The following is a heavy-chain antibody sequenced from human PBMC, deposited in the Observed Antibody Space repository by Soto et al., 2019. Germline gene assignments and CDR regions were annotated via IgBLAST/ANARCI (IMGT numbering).Heavy chain of an antibody. CDR1: GYTFIDYY. CDR3: ARESVALTKDFDY. CDR2: INPKGGGT. J-gene: IGHJ4*02. D-gene: IGHD2-21*02. V-gene: IGHV1-2*04. Sequence: QVQLLQSGAEVKKPGASVKVSCKASGYTFIDYYMHWVQQTPGQGPEWMGCINPKGGGTKYAQKFQDWVTMTWDTSIRTAYMELNRLRSDDTAVYYCARESVALTKDFDYWGQGTLVTVSS.